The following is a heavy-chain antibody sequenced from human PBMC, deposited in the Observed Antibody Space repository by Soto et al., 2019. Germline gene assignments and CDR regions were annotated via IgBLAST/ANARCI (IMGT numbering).Heavy chain of an antibody. D-gene: IGHD6-13*01. CDR1: GYTFTSYG. V-gene: IGHV1-3*01. J-gene: IGHJ5*02. CDR2: INAANGDT. Sequence: SVKVSCKASGYTFTSYGIHWVRQAPGQRLEWMGWINAANGDTKYSPKFQGRVTITRDTSASTAYMELSSLRSEDTAVYYCVRRHVSATGIDWFDPWGQGTLVTVS. CDR3: VRRHVSATGIDWFDP.